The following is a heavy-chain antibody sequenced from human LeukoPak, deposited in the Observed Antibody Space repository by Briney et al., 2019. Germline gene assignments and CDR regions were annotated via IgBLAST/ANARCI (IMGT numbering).Heavy chain of an antibody. V-gene: IGHV1-24*01. CDR3: ATRRDGDYDRFRFDP. CDR1: GYTLTELS. D-gene: IGHD4-17*01. Sequence: ASVKVSCKVSGYTLTELSMHWVRQAPGKGLEWMGGFDPEDGETIYAQKFQGRVTMTEDTSTDTAYMELSSLRSEDTAVYYCATRRDGDYDRFRFDPWGQGTLVTVSS. CDR2: FDPEDGET. J-gene: IGHJ5*02.